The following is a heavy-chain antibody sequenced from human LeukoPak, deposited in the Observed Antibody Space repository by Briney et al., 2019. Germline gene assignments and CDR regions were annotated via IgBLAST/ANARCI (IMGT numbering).Heavy chain of an antibody. CDR1: GYSFTSYW. D-gene: IGHD3-22*01. Sequence: GESLKISCKGSGYSFTSYWIGWVRQMPGKGLEWMGIIYPGDSDTRYSPSFQGQVTISADKSISTAYLQWSSLKASDTAMYYCARWGTYYDSLSDAFDIWGQGTMVTVSS. CDR3: ARWGTYYDSLSDAFDI. CDR2: IYPGDSDT. J-gene: IGHJ3*02. V-gene: IGHV5-51*01.